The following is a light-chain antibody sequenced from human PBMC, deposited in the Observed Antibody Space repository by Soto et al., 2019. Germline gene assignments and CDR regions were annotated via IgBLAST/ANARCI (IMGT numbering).Light chain of an antibody. CDR2: GVD. CDR1: SSDVGGYNY. CDR3: SSYTSSSTLV. Sequence: SVLPQPASVSGSPGQSITISCTGTSSDVGGYNYVSWYQQHPGKAPKLMIHGVDNRPSGVSNRFSGSKSGNTASLTISGLQAEDEADYYCSSYTSSSTLVFGTGTKVTVL. J-gene: IGLJ1*01. V-gene: IGLV2-14*01.